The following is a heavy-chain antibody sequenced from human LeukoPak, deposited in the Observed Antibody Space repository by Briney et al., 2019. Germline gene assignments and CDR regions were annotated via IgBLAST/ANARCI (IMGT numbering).Heavy chain of an antibody. CDR2: ISGSGGST. D-gene: IGHD2-15*01. J-gene: IGHJ4*02. Sequence: PGGSLRLSCAASGFTFSSYAISWVRQAPGKGVKWVSAISGSGGSTYYADSVKGRFTISRDNSKNTLYVQMNSLRAEDTAVYYCAKTPRYCSGGSCYGGYFDYWGQGTLVTVSS. CDR1: GFTFSSYA. V-gene: IGHV3-23*01. CDR3: AKTPRYCSGGSCYGGYFDY.